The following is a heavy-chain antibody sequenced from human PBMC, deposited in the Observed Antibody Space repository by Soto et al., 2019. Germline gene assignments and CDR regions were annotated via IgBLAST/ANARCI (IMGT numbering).Heavy chain of an antibody. D-gene: IGHD1-1*01. CDR3: ARDRTIFDRRYFDY. V-gene: IGHV4-31*03. J-gene: IGHJ4*02. CDR1: GGSISSGGYY. Sequence: QVQLQESGPGLVKPSQTLSLTCTVSGGSISSGGYYWSWIRQHPGKGLGWIGYIYYSGSTYYNPSLKSRVTISVDTSKNQFSLKLSSVTAADTAVYYCARDRTIFDRRYFDYWGQGTLVTVSS. CDR2: IYYSGST.